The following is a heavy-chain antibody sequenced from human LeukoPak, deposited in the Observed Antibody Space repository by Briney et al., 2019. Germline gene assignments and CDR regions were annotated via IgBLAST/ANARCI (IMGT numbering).Heavy chain of an antibody. J-gene: IGHJ4*02. CDR3: ARDRGSYYYDSSGYYYDY. Sequence: GGSLRLSCAASGFTFSSYSMNWVRQAPGKGLEWVSSISSSSSYIYYADSVKGRFTISRDNAKNSLYLQMNSLRAEDTAVYYCARDRGSYYYDSSGYYYDYWGQGTLVTVSS. V-gene: IGHV3-21*01. CDR2: ISSSSSYI. D-gene: IGHD3-22*01. CDR1: GFTFSSYS.